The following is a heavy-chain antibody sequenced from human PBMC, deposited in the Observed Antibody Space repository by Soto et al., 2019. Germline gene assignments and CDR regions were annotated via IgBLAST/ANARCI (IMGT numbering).Heavy chain of an antibody. J-gene: IGHJ5*02. CDR1: GGSISSCYYY. CDR2: IYYSGST. CDR3: ARASTYCISTSCYLNWFDP. Sequence: SETLSLTFTVSGGSISSCYYYWSWIRQPPGKGLEWIGYIYYSGSTYYNPSLKSRVTISVDTSKNQFSLKLSSVTAADTAVYYCARASTYCISTSCYLNWFDPWGQGTLVTVSS. D-gene: IGHD2-2*01. V-gene: IGHV4-30-4*01.